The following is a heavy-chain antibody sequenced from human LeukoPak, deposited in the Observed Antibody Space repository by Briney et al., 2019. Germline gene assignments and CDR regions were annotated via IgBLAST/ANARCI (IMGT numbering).Heavy chain of an antibody. CDR3: ARAGPLSGNSRVPFDY. CDR2: INPSGGST. V-gene: IGHV1-46*01. J-gene: IGHJ4*02. CDR1: GYTFTSYY. D-gene: IGHD4-23*01. Sequence: ASVKVSGKASGYTFTSYYMHWGRQAPGQGLEGMGIINPSGGSTSYAQKFQGRVTMTRDTYTRTVYLELSRLRSEDTAVYYCARAGPLSGNSRVPFDYWGQGTLVTVSS.